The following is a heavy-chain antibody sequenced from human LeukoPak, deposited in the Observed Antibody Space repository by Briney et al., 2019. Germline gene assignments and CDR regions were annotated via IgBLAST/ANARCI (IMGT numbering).Heavy chain of an antibody. CDR3: ARYLPGEYSSSWYFDY. V-gene: IGHV4-4*02. CDR2: IYHSGST. D-gene: IGHD6-13*01. Sequence: ASGTLSLTCAVSGGSISSSNWWSWVRQPPGKGLEWIGEIYHSGSTNYNPSLKSRVTISVDKSKNQFSLKLSSVTAADTAVYYCARYLPGEYSSSWYFDYWGQGTLVTVSS. J-gene: IGHJ4*02. CDR1: GGSISSSNW.